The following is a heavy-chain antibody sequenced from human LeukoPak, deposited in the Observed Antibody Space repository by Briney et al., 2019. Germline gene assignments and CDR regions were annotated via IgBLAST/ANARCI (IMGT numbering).Heavy chain of an antibody. CDR3: ARVPYGSGSYRYYYYYYYMDV. Sequence: ASVKVSCKASGYTFTSYGISWVRQAPGQGLEWMGWISAYNGNTNYAQKLQGRVTMTTDTSTSTAYMELRSLRSDDTAVYYCARVPYGSGSYRYYYYYYYMDVWGKGTTVTVSS. CDR2: ISAYNGNT. V-gene: IGHV1-18*01. D-gene: IGHD3-10*01. J-gene: IGHJ6*03. CDR1: GYTFTSYG.